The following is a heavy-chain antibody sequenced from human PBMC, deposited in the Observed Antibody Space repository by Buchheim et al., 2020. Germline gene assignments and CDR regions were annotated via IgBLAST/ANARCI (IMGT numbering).Heavy chain of an antibody. CDR3: AKPNYYDSSGYYYEDYLDY. CDR2: ISGSGGST. D-gene: IGHD3-22*01. V-gene: IGHV3-23*01. CDR1: EFTFSSYA. J-gene: IGHJ4*02. Sequence: EVQLLESGGGLVQPGGSLRLSCAASEFTFSSYAMSWVRQAPGKGLEWVSAISGSGGSTYYADSVKGRFTISRDNSKNTLYLQMNSLRAEDTAVYYCAKPNYYDSSGYYYEDYLDYWGQGTL.